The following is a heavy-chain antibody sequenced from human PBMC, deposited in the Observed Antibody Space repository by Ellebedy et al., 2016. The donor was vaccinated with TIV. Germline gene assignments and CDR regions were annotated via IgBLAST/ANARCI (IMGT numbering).Heavy chain of an antibody. CDR3: AKDRALGYCTGGSCNTK. D-gene: IGHD2-15*01. Sequence: GESLKISCAASGFSFSTYGMHWVRQAPGKGLEWVAVIWYDGSNGYYADSVKGRFTISRDNSKNTLYLQMNSLRAEDTAVYYCAKDRALGYCTGGSCNTKWGQGTLVTVSS. V-gene: IGHV3-33*06. CDR2: IWYDGSNG. CDR1: GFSFSTYG. J-gene: IGHJ4*02.